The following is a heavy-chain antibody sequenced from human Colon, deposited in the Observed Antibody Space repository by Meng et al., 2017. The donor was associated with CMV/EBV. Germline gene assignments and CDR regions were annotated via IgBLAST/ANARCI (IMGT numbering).Heavy chain of an antibody. Sequence: AVKVSCKASGDTFNNYAISWVRQAPGQGLEWVGGIVPIVSRTNYAQKFQGRVAITADQSTSTAYMELSSLRSEDTAVYFCATGGAAQSSTNRNHFDYWGQGTLVTVSS. V-gene: IGHV1-69*10. CDR1: GDTFNNYA. CDR3: ATGGAAQSSTNRNHFDY. J-gene: IGHJ4*02. CDR2: IVPIVSRT. D-gene: IGHD1-26*01.